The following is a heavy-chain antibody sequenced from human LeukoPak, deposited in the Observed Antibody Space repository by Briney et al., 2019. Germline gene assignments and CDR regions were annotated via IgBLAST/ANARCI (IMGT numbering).Heavy chain of an antibody. V-gene: IGHV1-8*03. D-gene: IGHD2-2*01. CDR1: VYTFISYD. CDR2: MNPNSGNT. Sequence: GASVKVSCKASVYTFISYDINWVRQATGQGREWMGWMNPNSGNTGYAQKFQGRVTTTTNTSISTAYMELSSLRSDDTAVYYCARGPGCTSTSCPYYFDYWGQGTLVTVSS. J-gene: IGHJ4*02. CDR3: ARGPGCTSTSCPYYFDY.